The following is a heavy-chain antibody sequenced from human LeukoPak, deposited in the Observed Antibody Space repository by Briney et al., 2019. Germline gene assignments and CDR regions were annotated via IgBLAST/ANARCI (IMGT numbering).Heavy chain of an antibody. CDR1: GGSISSYY. CDR2: IYYSGST. J-gene: IGHJ5*02. D-gene: IGHD3-16*02. Sequence: SETLSLTCTVSGGSISSYYWSWIRQPPGKGLEWIGYIYYSGSTNYNPSLKSRVTISVDTSKNQFSLKLSFVTAADTAVYYCARDRSGGYYDYVWGSYPNWFDPWGQGTLVTVSS. CDR3: ARDRSGGYYDYVWGSYPNWFDP. V-gene: IGHV4-59*01.